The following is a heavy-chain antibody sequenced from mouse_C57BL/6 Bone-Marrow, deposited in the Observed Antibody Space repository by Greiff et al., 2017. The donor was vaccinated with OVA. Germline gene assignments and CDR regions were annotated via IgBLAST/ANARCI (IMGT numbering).Heavy chain of an antibody. CDR1: GFTFSSYG. D-gene: IGHD3-1*01. J-gene: IGHJ3*01. V-gene: IGHV5-6*03. Sequence: EVKVVESGGGLVQPGGSRKLSCAASGFTFSSYGMSWVRQTPDKRLEWVATISSGGSYTYYPDSVKGRFTISRDNAKNTLYLQMSSLKSEDTAMYYCARQGYPFAYWGQGTLVTVSA. CDR3: ARQGYPFAY. CDR2: ISSGGSYT.